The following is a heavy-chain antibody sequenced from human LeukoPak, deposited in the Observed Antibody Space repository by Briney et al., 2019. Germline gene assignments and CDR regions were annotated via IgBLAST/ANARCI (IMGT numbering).Heavy chain of an antibody. CDR1: GGSFSGYY. CDR2: INHSGST. CDR3: ARVRGFFDY. Sequence: SETLSLTCAVYGGSFSGYYWSWIRQPPGKGLEWIGEINHSGSTNYNPSLKSRVTISVDTSKNQFSLKLSSVTAADTAVYYCARVRGFFDYWGQGTLVTVSS. J-gene: IGHJ4*02. D-gene: IGHD3-10*01. V-gene: IGHV4-34*01.